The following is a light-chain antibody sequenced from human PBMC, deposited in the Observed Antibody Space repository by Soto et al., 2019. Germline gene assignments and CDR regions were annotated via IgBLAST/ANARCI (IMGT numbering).Light chain of an antibody. CDR1: QNVDRN. CDR3: QQRAPWPPLS. CDR2: DAS. V-gene: IGKV3-11*01. J-gene: IGKJ4*01. Sequence: ETVLTQSPATLSVSPGERAPLSCRTSQNVDRNLVWYQQKSGQPPRLLIYDASVRATGIPPRFSGSGSGTDFSLTIENLEPEDSAIYYCQQRAPWPPLSFGGGTKVEI.